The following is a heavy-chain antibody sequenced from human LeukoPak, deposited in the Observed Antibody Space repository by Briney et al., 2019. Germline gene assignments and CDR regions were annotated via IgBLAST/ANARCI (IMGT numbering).Heavy chain of an antibody. CDR3: ARGQYTDGLSY. CDR1: GFTFSNAW. Sequence: GGSLRLSCAVSGFTFSNAWMNWVRQAPGKGLEWVAIIKPDGSEKYYVDSVKGRFTISRDNAENSLFLQMNGLRPEDTAVFYCARGQYTDGLSYWGQGTLVTVSS. D-gene: IGHD5-24*01. V-gene: IGHV3-7*03. CDR2: IKPDGSEK. J-gene: IGHJ4*02.